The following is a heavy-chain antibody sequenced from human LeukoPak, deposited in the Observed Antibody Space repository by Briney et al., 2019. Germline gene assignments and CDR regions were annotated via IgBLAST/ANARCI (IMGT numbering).Heavy chain of an antibody. V-gene: IGHV3-7*03. CDR1: GGSFSGYY. D-gene: IGHD3-10*01. Sequence: ETLSLTCAVYGGSFSGYYWSWIRQPPGKGLEWVANIKQDGSEKYYVDSVKGRFTISRDNAKNSLYLQMNSLRAEDAAVYYCARDGEMPFDYWGQGTLVTVSS. CDR3: ARDGEMPFDY. CDR2: IKQDGSEK. J-gene: IGHJ4*02.